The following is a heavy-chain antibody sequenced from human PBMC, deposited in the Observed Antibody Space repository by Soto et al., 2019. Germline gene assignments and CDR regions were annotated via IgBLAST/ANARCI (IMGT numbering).Heavy chain of an antibody. CDR1: GFSFSIFA. J-gene: IGHJ3*02. CDR2: VGGSNDDT. Sequence: EVQLLESGGGLVQPGGSLRLSCAASGFSFSIFAMSWVRQAPGRGLEWVSGVGGSNDDTHYADSVKGRFTISRDNSKNMLFLQMNSLRAEDTAVYYCAKDRVNHNSVWDPFDIWGQGTMVTVSS. CDR3: AKDRVNHNSVWDPFDI. V-gene: IGHV3-23*01. D-gene: IGHD1-20*01.